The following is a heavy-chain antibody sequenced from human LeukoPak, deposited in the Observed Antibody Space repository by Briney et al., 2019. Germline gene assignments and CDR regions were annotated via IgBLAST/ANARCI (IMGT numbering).Heavy chain of an antibody. CDR1: GGSISPYY. CDR2: IYYSGTT. J-gene: IGHJ4*02. D-gene: IGHD2-15*01. CDR3: ARDRASAGGFDY. V-gene: IGHV4-59*01. Sequence: PETLSLTCSVSGGSISPYYWSWIRQPPGKGLEWFGYIYYSGTTNYNPSLQSRVTISVATSKNQFSLKLSSVTAADTALYYCARDRASAGGFDYWGQGTLVTVSS.